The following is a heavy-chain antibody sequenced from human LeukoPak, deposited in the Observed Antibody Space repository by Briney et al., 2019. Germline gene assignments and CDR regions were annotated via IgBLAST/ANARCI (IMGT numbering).Heavy chain of an antibody. V-gene: IGHV4-59*01. J-gene: IGHJ6*03. CDR3: ARVVYGSGSYGSYYYYYMDV. CDR2: IYYSGST. Sequence: PSETLSLTCTVSGGSISSYYWIWIRQPPGKGLEWIGYIYYSGSTNYNPSLKSRVTISVDTSKNQFSLKLSSVTAADTAVYYCARVVYGSGSYGSYYYYYMDVWGKGTTVTVSS. CDR1: GGSISSYY. D-gene: IGHD3-10*01.